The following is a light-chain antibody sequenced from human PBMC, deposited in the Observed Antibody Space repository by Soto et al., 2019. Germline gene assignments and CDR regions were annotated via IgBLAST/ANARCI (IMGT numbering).Light chain of an antibody. CDR2: GAS. CDR3: QQYDIWPRT. CDR1: QSVVTN. V-gene: IGKV3-15*01. J-gene: IGKJ1*01. Sequence: EIVMTQSPATLSVSPGERATLSCRASQSVVTNLAWYRQKPGQAPGLLIFGASTRATGIPARFSGGGSGTEFTLTITSLQSEDFAVYYCQQYDIWPRTFGQGTKVEIK.